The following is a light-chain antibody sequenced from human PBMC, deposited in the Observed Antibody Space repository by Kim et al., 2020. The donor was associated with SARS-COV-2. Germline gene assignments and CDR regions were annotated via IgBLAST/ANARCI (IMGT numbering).Light chain of an antibody. Sequence: QAGLTQPPSVSKGLGQTATLTCTGNTANVGNQGATWLQQHQGHPPKLLSYRDNNRPSGVSERLSASRSGNAASLTITGLQPEDEADYYCSAWDASLNVWVFGGGTQLTVL. J-gene: IGLJ3*02. CDR3: SAWDASLNVWV. CDR2: RDN. CDR1: TANVGNQG. V-gene: IGLV10-54*01.